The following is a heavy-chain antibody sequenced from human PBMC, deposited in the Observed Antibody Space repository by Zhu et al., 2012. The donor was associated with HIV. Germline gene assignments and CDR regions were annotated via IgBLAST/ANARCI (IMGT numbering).Heavy chain of an antibody. J-gene: IGHJ4*02. CDR1: GGSISSHY. D-gene: IGHD3-22*01. Sequence: QVQLQESGPGLVKPSETLSLTCNVSGGSISSHYWNWIRQSAGKGLEWIGRIYASGNTNYNPSLKSRVTMSLDTSKNQFSLKLRSVTAADTAVYYCARGFGYHDSSGHYYGGMFDYWGQGTLGHRLL. CDR2: IYASGNT. V-gene: IGHV4-4*07. CDR3: ARGFGYHDSSGHYYGGMFDY.